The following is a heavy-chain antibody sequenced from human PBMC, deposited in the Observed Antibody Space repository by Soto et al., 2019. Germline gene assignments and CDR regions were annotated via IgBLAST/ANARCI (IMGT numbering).Heavy chain of an antibody. J-gene: IGHJ4*02. V-gene: IGHV1-18*04. CDR2: ISPYNGNT. CDR1: GYTFTSYY. D-gene: IGHD3-22*01. CDR3: ARFYDSSGYGVKDFDY. Sequence: EASVKVSCKASGYTFTSYYMHWVRQAPGQGLEWMGWISPYNGNTNNAQKFQGRVTMTTDTSTSTAYMELRSLRSDDTAVYYCARFYDSSGYGVKDFDYWGQGTLVTVSS.